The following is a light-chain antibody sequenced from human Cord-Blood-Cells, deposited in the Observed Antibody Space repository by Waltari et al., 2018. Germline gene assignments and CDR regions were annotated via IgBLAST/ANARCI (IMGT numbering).Light chain of an antibody. CDR2: GAS. CDR1: QSVSSSY. J-gene: IGKJ1*01. CDR3: QQYGSSRT. V-gene: IGKV3-20*01. Sequence: ELVLTQSPGTLSLSPGERATLSCRASQSVSSSYLAWYQQKPGQAPRLLIYGASSRATGIPDRFSGSGSGTDFTLTISRLEPEDFAVYYCQQYGSSRTFDQGTKVEIK.